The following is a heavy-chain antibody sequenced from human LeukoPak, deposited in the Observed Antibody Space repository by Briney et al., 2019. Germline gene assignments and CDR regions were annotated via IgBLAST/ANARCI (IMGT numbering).Heavy chain of an antibody. J-gene: IGHJ6*02. V-gene: IGHV3-30-3*01. CDR2: ISYDGSNK. CDR1: GFTFSSYA. D-gene: IGHD2-2*01. CDR3: ARDRRGIVVVPAASYGMAV. Sequence: PGRSLRLSCAASGFTFSSYAMHWVRQAPGKGLEWVAVISYDGSNKYYADSVKGRFTISRDNSKNTLYLQMNSLRAEDTAVYYCARDRRGIVVVPAASYGMAVWGQGTTVTVSS.